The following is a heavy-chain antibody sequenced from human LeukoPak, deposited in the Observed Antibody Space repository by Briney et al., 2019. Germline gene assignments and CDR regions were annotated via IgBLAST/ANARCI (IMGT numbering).Heavy chain of an antibody. CDR3: AKDVYNWDFYFDY. CDR2: ISASGYST. J-gene: IGHJ4*02. V-gene: IGHV3-23*01. D-gene: IGHD1-7*01. Sequence: SGGSLRLSCAASGFTFSSYAMSWVRQAPGKGLEWVSAISASGYSTYYAYSVKGRFTISRDNSKKTLYLQMNSLRAEDTAIFYCAKDVYNWDFYFDYWGQGTLVTVSS. CDR1: GFTFSSYA.